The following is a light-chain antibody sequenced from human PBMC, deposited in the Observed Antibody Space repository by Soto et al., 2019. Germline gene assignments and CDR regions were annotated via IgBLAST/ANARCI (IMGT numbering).Light chain of an antibody. J-gene: IGLJ1*01. CDR1: SSDVGAHNH. CDR2: DVS. CDR3: KSYRGSNYV. V-gene: IGLV2-14*03. Sequence: QSALPQPASVSGAPGQSITMACTGTSSDVGAHNHVSWYQHHPGKAPRLMIYDVSHRPSGVSNRFSGSKSGNTASLTISGLQAEDEADYYCKSYRGSNYVFGTGTKLTVL.